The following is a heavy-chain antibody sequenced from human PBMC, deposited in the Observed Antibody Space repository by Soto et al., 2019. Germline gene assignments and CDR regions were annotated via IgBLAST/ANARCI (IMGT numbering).Heavy chain of an antibody. CDR1: GGPISSGDYY. J-gene: IGHJ6*02. CDR2: IYYSGTT. V-gene: IGHV4-30-4*01. D-gene: IGHD5-18*01. Sequence: SETLSLTCTVSGGPISSGDYYWSWIRQPPGKGLEWIGYIYYSGTTYYNPSLKSRVTISVDTSKNQFSLKVNSVTAADTAVYYCARALIQLWPHYYYGMDVWGQGTTVTVS. CDR3: ARALIQLWPHYYYGMDV.